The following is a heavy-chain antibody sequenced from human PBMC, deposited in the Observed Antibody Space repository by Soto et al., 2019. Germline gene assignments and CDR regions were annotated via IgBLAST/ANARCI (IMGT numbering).Heavy chain of an antibody. CDR3: ARDYDVNTAVDYWYFDL. CDR2: IYPSGRA. CDR1: GGSITNHY. D-gene: IGHD5-18*01. J-gene: IGHJ2*01. Sequence: QVQLQESGPRLVTPSETLTLTCSLSGGSITNHYWGWIRQPRGKGLEFIGRIYPSGRAHYNPSLQSRVTMSVDTSKNQFSLKVNSVTAADTAIYYCARDYDVNTAVDYWYFDLWGRGTLVTVSS. V-gene: IGHV4-4*07.